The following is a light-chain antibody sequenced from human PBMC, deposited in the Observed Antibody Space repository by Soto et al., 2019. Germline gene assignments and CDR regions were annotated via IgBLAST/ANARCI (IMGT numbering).Light chain of an antibody. CDR1: SSDVGTYIL. CDR3: CSHAASGTFEWV. Sequence: QSVLTQPASVSGSPGQSITISCTGTSSDVGTYILVSWYQQHPGKAPNLIIYEVTKRPSGISNRFSGSKSGNTASLTISGLQAEDEAAYYCCSHAASGTFEWVFGGGTKLTVL. J-gene: IGLJ3*02. V-gene: IGLV2-23*02. CDR2: EVT.